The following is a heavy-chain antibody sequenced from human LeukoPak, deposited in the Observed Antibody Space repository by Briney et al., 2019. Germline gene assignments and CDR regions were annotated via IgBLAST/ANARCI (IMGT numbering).Heavy chain of an antibody. CDR2: ISGSGGST. J-gene: IGHJ5*02. CDR3: AKDPYYDFWSGYRVDNWFDP. CDR1: GFTFSSYA. Sequence: GGSLRLSCAASGFTFSSYAMSWVRQAPGKGLEWVSAISGSGGSTYYADSVKGRFTISRDNSKNTLYLQMNSLRAADTAVYYCAKDPYYDFWSGYRVDNWFDPWGQGTLVTVSS. D-gene: IGHD3-3*01. V-gene: IGHV3-23*01.